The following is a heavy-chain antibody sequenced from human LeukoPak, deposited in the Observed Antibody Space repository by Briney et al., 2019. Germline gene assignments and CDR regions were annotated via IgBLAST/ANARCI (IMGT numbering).Heavy chain of an antibody. J-gene: IGHJ4*02. D-gene: IGHD3-16*01. CDR1: GFSLSISG. CDR3: ARVLRGLYSLGD. Sequence: PGGSLRLSCEASGFSLSISGMNWVRQAPGKGLEWVSYISSSSDLMSYVDSVKGRFTVSRDNAKNSLFLQMNSLRDEDTAVYYCARVLRGLYSLGDWGQGTLVTVSS. CDR2: ISSSSDLM. V-gene: IGHV3-48*02.